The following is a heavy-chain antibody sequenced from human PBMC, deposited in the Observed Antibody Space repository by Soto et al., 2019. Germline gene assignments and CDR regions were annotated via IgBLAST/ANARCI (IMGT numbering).Heavy chain of an antibody. V-gene: IGHV3-15*07. D-gene: IGHD2-15*01. CDR3: TTEADVCSGGSCLYSRYLFSRYYYYYGMDV. Sequence: GGSLRLSCAASGFTFSNAWMNWVRQAPGKGLEWVGRIKSKTDGGTTDYAAPVKGRFTISRDDSKNTLYLQMNRLKTEDTAVYYCTTEADVCSGGSCLYSRYLFSRYYYYYGMDVWGQGTTVTVSS. CDR2: IKSKTDGGTT. CDR1: GFTFSNAW. J-gene: IGHJ6*02.